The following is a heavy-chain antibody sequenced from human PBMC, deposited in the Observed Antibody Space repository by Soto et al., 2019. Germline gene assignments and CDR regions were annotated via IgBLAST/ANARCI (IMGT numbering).Heavy chain of an antibody. CDR1: GGSISSGDYY. CDR3: ARERPDGSRLDP. D-gene: IGHD6-13*01. Sequence: QVQLQESGPGLVKPSQTLSLTCTVSGGSISSGDYYWSWIRQPPGKGLEWIGYIYYSVSTYYNPSPKSRVTISVDTSQNQFSLKLSSVTAADTAVYYCARERPDGSRLDPWGQGTLVTVSS. CDR2: IYYSVST. V-gene: IGHV4-30-4*01. J-gene: IGHJ5*02.